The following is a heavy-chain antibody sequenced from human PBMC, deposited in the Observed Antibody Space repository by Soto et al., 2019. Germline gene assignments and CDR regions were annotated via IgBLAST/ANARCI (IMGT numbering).Heavy chain of an antibody. CDR1: GFTFSTYT. V-gene: IGHV3-30-3*01. D-gene: IGHD3-10*01. CDR2: ISNDGGSK. J-gene: IGHJ4*02. CDR3: ARDSSDVTLVRGVIDC. Sequence: GGSLRLSCAASGFTFSTYTMHWVRQAPGKGLEWVTVISNDGGSKYYADSVMGRFTISRDISKNTLFLQMNSLRAEDTAVYYCARDSSDVTLVRGVIDCWGQGTLVTVSS.